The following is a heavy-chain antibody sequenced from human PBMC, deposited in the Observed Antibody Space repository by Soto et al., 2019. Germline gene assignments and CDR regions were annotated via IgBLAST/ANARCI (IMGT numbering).Heavy chain of an antibody. J-gene: IGHJ6*02. CDR1: GGSFSGYY. Sequence: QVQLQQWGAGLLKPSETLSLTCAVYGGSFSGYYWSWIRQPPGKGLEWIGEINHSGGTHYNPSLKSRVTISVDTSKDPFSLKLSSVTAAETAVYYCARGPYSGYVRYPNYYHYGMDVWGQGTTVTVSS. CDR3: ARGPYSGYVRYPNYYHYGMDV. D-gene: IGHD5-12*01. CDR2: INHSGGT. V-gene: IGHV4-34*01.